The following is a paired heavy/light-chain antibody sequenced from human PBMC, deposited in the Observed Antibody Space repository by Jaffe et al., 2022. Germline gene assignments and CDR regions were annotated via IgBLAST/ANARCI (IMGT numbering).Heavy chain of an antibody. Sequence: QVQLQESGPGLVKPSETLSLTCAVSGYSISSGYYWGWIRQPPGKGLEWIGSIYHSGSTYYNPSLKSRVTISVDTSKNQFSLKLSSVTAADTAVYYCGSPGSHYYGSGMDDIWGQGTMVTVSS. D-gene: IGHD3-10*01. CDR1: GYSISSGYY. CDR3: GSPGSHYYGSGMDDI. J-gene: IGHJ3*02. CDR2: IYHSGST. V-gene: IGHV4-38-2*01.
Light chain of an antibody. J-gene: IGKJ5*01. CDR2: AAS. CDR1: QGISSY. CDR3: QQLKNYPTIT. Sequence: DIQLTQSPSFLSASVGDRVTITCRASQGISSYLAWYQQKPGKAPKLLIYAASTLQSGVPPRFSGGGSGTEFTLTISSLQPEDFATYYCQQLKNYPTITFGQGTRLEIK. V-gene: IGKV1-9*01.